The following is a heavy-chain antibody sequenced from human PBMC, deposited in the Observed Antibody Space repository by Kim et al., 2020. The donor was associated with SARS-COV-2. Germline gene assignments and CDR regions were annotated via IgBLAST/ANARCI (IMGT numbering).Heavy chain of an antibody. CDR1: GGSFSGYY. D-gene: IGHD3-22*01. CDR2: INHSGST. V-gene: IGHV4-34*01. CDR3: ARVFPGGSGYRVQIRAFDI. Sequence: SETLSLTCAVYGGSFSGYYWSWIRQPPGKGLEWIGEINHSGSTNYNPSLKSRVTISVDTSKNQFSLKLSSVTAADTAVYYCARVFPGGSGYRVQIRAFDIWGQGTMVTVSS. J-gene: IGHJ3*02.